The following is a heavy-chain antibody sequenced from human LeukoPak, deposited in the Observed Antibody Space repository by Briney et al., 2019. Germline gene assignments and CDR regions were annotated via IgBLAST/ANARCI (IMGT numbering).Heavy chain of an antibody. CDR1: GGSISSGSYY. V-gene: IGHV4-61*02. Sequence: PSETLSLTCTVSGGSISSGSYYWSWIRQPAGKGLEWIGRIYTSGSTNYNPSLKSRVTISVDTSKNQFSLKLSSVTAADTAVYYCAREGIAVAGPSSDAFDIWGQGTMVTVSS. D-gene: IGHD6-19*01. CDR2: IYTSGST. CDR3: AREGIAVAGPSSDAFDI. J-gene: IGHJ3*02.